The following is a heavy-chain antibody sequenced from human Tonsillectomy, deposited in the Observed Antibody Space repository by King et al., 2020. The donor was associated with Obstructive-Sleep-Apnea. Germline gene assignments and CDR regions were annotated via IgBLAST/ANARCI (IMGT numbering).Heavy chain of an antibody. CDR2: IGIAGDT. Sequence: QLVQSGGGLVQPGGSLRLSCAASGFTFSSYDMHWVRQAPGKGLEWVSGIGIAGDTYYPGSVRGRFTISRENAKNSLYLQMNSLRAGDTAVYFCARGHYYGGSGYSTDMFDYWGQGALVTVSS. D-gene: IGHD3-22*01. V-gene: IGHV3-13*04. J-gene: IGHJ4*02. CDR3: ARGHYYGGSGYSTDMFDY. CDR1: GFTFSSYD.